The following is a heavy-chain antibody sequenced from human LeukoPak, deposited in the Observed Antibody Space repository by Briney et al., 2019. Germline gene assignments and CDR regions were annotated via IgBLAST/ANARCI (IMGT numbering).Heavy chain of an antibody. V-gene: IGHV6-1*01. CDR2: TYYRSKWYT. CDR3: ARDPTGDLYFDL. J-gene: IGHJ2*01. Sequence: SQTLSLTCAISGDSVSSNSAAWNWIRQSPSGGLEWLGRTYYRSKWYTNYAVSVKSRITINPDTSKNQFSLQLNSVTPGDTAVYYCARDPTGDLYFDLWGRGTLVTVSS. CDR1: GDSVSSNSAA. D-gene: IGHD7-27*01.